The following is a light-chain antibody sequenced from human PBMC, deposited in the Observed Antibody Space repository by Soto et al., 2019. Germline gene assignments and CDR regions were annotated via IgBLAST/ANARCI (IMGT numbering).Light chain of an antibody. CDR1: QSVNTW. CDR2: DAS. V-gene: IGKV1-5*01. CDR3: QQYHAYSRT. J-gene: IGKJ1*01. Sequence: DIQMTQSPSTLSASVGDRVTITCRASQSVNTWLAWYQQKPGKAPKTLIYDASDLESGVPSRFSGSGSGTEFTLTISSLQPDDFATYYCQQYHAYSRTFGQGTK.